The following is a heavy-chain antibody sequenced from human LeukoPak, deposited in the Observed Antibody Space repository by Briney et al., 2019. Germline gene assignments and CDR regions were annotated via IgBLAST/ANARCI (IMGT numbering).Heavy chain of an antibody. V-gene: IGHV5-51*01. Sequence: GESLKISCKGSGYSFTSYWIGWVRQMPGKGLEWMGIIYPGDSDTRYSPSFQGQVTISADKSISTAYPQWSSLKASDTAMYYCARYHYDFWSGYYLDAFDIWGQGTMVTVSS. J-gene: IGHJ3*02. CDR3: ARYHYDFWSGYYLDAFDI. D-gene: IGHD3-3*01. CDR1: GYSFTSYW. CDR2: IYPGDSDT.